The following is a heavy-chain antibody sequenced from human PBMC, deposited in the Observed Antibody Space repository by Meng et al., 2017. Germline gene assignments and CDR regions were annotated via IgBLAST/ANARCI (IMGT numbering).Heavy chain of an antibody. CDR2: AYYRSKWYH. Sequence: QLQLQPSGPGLVKPSQTLSLICAISGDSVSSNSAAWNWIRQSPSRGLEWLGRAYYRSKWYHDYAESVRSRISIDPDTSKNQFSLQLRSVTPEDSAVYYCARGSYSFDSWGQRTLVTVSS. CDR3: ARGSYSFDS. D-gene: IGHD1-26*01. CDR1: GDSVSSNSAA. V-gene: IGHV6-1*01. J-gene: IGHJ4*02.